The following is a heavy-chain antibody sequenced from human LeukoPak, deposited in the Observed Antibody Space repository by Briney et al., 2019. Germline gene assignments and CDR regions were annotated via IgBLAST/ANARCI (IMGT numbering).Heavy chain of an antibody. CDR2: ISSSSSYI. J-gene: IGHJ3*01. CDR3: ARVDAFDL. V-gene: IGHV3-21*01. CDR1: GFTFSSYD. Sequence: TGGSLRLSCAASGFTFSSYDMNWVRQAPGKGLEWVSYISSSSSYIYYADSVKGRFTISRDNAKNSLYLQMNSLRAEDTAVYYCARVDAFDLWGQGAMVTVSS.